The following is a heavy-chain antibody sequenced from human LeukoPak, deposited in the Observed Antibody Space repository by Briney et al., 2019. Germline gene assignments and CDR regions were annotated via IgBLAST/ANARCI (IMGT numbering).Heavy chain of an antibody. CDR3: ARLELLWFGNFDY. CDR2: IHNDGTNK. V-gene: IGHV3-30*02. Sequence: GGSLRLSCAASGFSLSNYGMHWARQAPGKGLEWVAFIHNDGTNKQYADSVKGRFTISRDNSKNTLYLEINSLTPEDTAVYYCARLELLWFGNFDYWGQGTLVTVSS. D-gene: IGHD3-10*01. J-gene: IGHJ4*02. CDR1: GFSLSNYG.